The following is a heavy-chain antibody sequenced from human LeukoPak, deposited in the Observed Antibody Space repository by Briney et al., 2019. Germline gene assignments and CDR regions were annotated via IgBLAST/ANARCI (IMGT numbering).Heavy chain of an antibody. Sequence: PGGSLRLSCAASGFIFSDYTMNWVRQAPGKGMEWVSSISPDSIYIFYADSVKGRFTISRDNEKNSLYLQMNSLRVEDTATYYCANNLYCASASCLWGQGTLVSVSS. D-gene: IGHD2-2*01. CDR1: GFIFSDYT. CDR2: ISPDSIYI. V-gene: IGHV3-21*01. CDR3: ANNLYCASASCL. J-gene: IGHJ4*02.